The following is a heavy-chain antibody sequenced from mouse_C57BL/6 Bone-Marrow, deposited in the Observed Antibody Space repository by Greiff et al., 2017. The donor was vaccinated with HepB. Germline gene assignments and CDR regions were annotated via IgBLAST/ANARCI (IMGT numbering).Heavy chain of an antibody. Sequence: QVHVKQPGAELVKPGASVKVSCKASGYTFTSYWMHWVKQRPGQGLEWIGRIHPSDSDTNYNQKFKGKATLTVDKSSSTAYMQLSSLTSEDSAVYYCPIRYGSSWDAMDYWGQGTSVTVSS. V-gene: IGHV1-74*01. J-gene: IGHJ4*01. CDR3: PIRYGSSWDAMDY. D-gene: IGHD1-1*01. CDR2: IHPSDSDT. CDR1: GYTFTSYW.